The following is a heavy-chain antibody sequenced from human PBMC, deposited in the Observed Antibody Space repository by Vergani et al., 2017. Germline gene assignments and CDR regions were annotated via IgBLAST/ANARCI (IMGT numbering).Heavy chain of an antibody. Sequence: EVQLVESGGGLVKPGGSLRLSCAASGFTFSSYSMNWVRQGPGKGLEWVSSISSSSSYIYYADSVKGRFTISRDNAKNSLYLQMNSLRAEDTAVYYCARRRDGYKSFDYWGQGTLVTVAS. V-gene: IGHV3-21*01. CDR1: GFTFSSYS. CDR3: ARRRDGYKSFDY. J-gene: IGHJ4*02. D-gene: IGHD5-24*01. CDR2: ISSSSSYI.